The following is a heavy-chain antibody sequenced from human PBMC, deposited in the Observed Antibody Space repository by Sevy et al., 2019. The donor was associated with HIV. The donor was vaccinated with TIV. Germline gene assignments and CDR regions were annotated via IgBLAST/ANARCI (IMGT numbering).Heavy chain of an antibody. Sequence: GGSLRLSCAASGFTFNTFSMNWVRQRPEKVLEWVSSISSSSNYIFCAVSVEGRFTISRDNAKDSLYLQMNSLRAEDMAVYYCVRDQKGQFSAYDGAGYYGMDVWGPGTTVTVSS. V-gene: IGHV3-21*01. CDR2: ISSSSNYI. J-gene: IGHJ6*02. CDR3: VRDQKGQFSAYDGAGYYGMDV. D-gene: IGHD5-12*01. CDR1: GFTFNTFS.